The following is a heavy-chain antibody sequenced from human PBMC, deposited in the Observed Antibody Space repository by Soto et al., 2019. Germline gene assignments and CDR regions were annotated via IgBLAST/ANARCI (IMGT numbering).Heavy chain of an antibody. J-gene: IGHJ4*02. Sequence: ASVKVSCKDSGGTFSSYTSSWVRQAPGQGLEWMGRIIPILGIANYAQKFQGRVTITADKSTSTAYMELSSLRSGDTAVYYCARDLVDIVATDPLGSALWGQGTLVTVSS. CDR1: GGTFSSYT. CDR3: ARDLVDIVATDPLGSAL. D-gene: IGHD5-12*01. V-gene: IGHV1-69*04. CDR2: IIPILGIA.